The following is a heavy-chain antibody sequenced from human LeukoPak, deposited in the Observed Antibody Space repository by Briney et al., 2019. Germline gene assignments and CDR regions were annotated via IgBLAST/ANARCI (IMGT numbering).Heavy chain of an antibody. CDR3: ARESYYYDSSGYPYWYFDL. J-gene: IGHJ2*01. D-gene: IGHD3-22*01. CDR1: GGSISSYY. V-gene: IGHV4-4*07. CDR2: IYTSGST. Sequence: SETLSLTCTVSGGSISSYYWSWIRQPAGMGLEWIGRIYTSGSTNYNPSLKSRVTISVDKSKNQFSLKLSSVTAADTAVYYCARESYYYDSSGYPYWYFDLWGRGTLVTVSS.